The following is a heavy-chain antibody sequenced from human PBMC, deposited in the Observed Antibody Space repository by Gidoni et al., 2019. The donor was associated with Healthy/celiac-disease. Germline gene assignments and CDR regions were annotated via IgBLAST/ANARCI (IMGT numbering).Heavy chain of an antibody. Sequence: EVQLVESGGGLVQPGRSLRLSCAAYGFTFDDYAMHWVRQAPGKGLEWVSGIGWNSGSIGYADSVKGRFTISRDNAKNSLYLQMNSLRAEDTALYYCAKDSIAAAGTDYGMDVWGQGTTVTVSS. CDR1: GFTFDDYA. J-gene: IGHJ6*02. CDR3: AKDSIAAAGTDYGMDV. V-gene: IGHV3-9*01. D-gene: IGHD6-13*01. CDR2: IGWNSGSI.